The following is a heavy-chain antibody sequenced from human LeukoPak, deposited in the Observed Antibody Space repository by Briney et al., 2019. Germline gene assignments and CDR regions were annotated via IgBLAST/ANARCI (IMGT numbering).Heavy chain of an antibody. J-gene: IGHJ4*02. CDR2: IYYSGST. CDR3: ARETMGSGSYSAPLDY. Sequence: SETLSLTCTVSGGSISSYYWSWIRQPPGKGLEWIGYIYYSGSTNYNPSPKSRVTISVDMSKNQFSLKLSSVTAADTAVYYCARETMGSGSYSAPLDYWGQGTLVTVSS. CDR1: GGSISSYY. V-gene: IGHV4-59*01. D-gene: IGHD1-26*01.